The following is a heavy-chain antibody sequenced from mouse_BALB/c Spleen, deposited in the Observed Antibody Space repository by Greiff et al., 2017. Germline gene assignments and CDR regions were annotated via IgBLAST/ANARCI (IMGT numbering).Heavy chain of an antibody. CDR2: INPYNGGT. CDR1: GYTFTGYT. J-gene: IGHJ2*01. CDR3: ARGYDGYRYYFDY. D-gene: IGHD2-3*01. V-gene: IGHV1-18*01. Sequence: VQLQQSGPELVKPGASMKISCKASGYTFTGYTMNWVKQSPGKNLEWIGLINPYNGGTSYNQKFKGKATLTVDKSSSTAYMELLSLTSEDSAVYYCARGYDGYRYYFDYWGQGTTLTVSS.